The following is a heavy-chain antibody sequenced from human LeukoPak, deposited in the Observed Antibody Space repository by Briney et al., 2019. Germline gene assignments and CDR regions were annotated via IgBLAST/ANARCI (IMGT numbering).Heavy chain of an antibody. V-gene: IGHV4-59*01. CDR3: ARENPSGYYNRPIDY. D-gene: IGHD3-22*01. CDR1: GASISSYY. Sequence: PSETLSLTCTVSGASISSYYWSWIRQPPGKGLEWIGDIYYSGSIKYNPSLKSRVTMSVDTSKNQFSLRLSSVTAADTAIYYCARENPSGYYNRPIDYWGQGTLVTVSS. CDR2: IYYSGSI. J-gene: IGHJ4*02.